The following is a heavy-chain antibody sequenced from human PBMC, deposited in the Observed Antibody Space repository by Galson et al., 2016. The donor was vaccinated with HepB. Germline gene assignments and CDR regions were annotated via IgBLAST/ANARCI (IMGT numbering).Heavy chain of an antibody. CDR1: GFTFGSYT. D-gene: IGHD3-22*01. CDR2: ISGSGGST. V-gene: IGHV3-23*01. CDR3: VNTPGYYDGYLDH. J-gene: IGHJ4*02. Sequence: SLRLSCAASGFTFGSYTMNWVRQAPGKGLEWVSAISGSGGSTYYADSVEGRFTISRDNSKNTLYLQMNSLSAEDTALYYCVNTPGYYDGYLDHWGQGTLVTVSS.